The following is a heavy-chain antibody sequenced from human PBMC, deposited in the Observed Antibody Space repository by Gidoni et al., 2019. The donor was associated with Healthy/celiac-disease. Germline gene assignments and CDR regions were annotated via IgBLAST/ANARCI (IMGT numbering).Heavy chain of an antibody. Sequence: QVQLQESGPGLVKPSETLSLTCTVSGGSISSYYWSWIRQPPGKGLEWIGYIYYSGSTNYNPSLKSRVTISVDTSKNQFSLKLSSVTAADTAVYYCARLTDGSGSYVGGYYDYGMDVWGQGTTVTVSS. CDR1: GGSISSYY. V-gene: IGHV4-59*08. CDR3: ARLTDGSGSYVGGYYDYGMDV. J-gene: IGHJ6*02. D-gene: IGHD3-10*01. CDR2: IYYSGST.